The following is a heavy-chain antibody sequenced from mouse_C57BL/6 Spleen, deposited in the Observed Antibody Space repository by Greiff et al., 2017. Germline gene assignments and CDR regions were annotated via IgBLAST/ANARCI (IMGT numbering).Heavy chain of an antibody. CDR3: TPLYYGYDGGFAY. J-gene: IGHJ3*01. CDR1: GFNIKDDY. V-gene: IGHV14-4*01. Sequence: VQLKQSGAELVRPGASVKLSCTASGFNIKDDYMHWVKQRPEQGLEWIGWIDPENGDTEYASKFQGKATITADTSSNTAYLQLSSLTSEDTAVYYCTPLYYGYDGGFAYWGQGTLVTVSA. D-gene: IGHD2-2*01. CDR2: IDPENGDT.